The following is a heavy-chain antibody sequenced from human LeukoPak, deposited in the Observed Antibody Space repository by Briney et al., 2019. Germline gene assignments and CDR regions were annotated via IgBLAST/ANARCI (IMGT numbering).Heavy chain of an antibody. Sequence: PSETLSLTCTVSGDSLTSYFWSWIRQPPGKGLEWIGYVFYIGSTNYNPSLKSRVTLSVDTSKNQSSLNLRSVTAADTAVYYCARGPFRDSSSWYYFDYWGQGTLVTVSS. D-gene: IGHD6-13*01. V-gene: IGHV4-59*01. CDR1: GDSLTSYF. CDR2: VFYIGST. CDR3: ARGPFRDSSSWYYFDY. J-gene: IGHJ4*02.